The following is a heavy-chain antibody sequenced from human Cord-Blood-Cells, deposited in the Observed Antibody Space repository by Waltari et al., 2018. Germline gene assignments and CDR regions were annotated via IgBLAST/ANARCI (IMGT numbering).Heavy chain of an antibody. Sequence: QVQLVQSGAEVKKPGASVKVSCKASGYTFTSYDINWVRQATGQGLEWMGWMNPDSGNTGYAQKFQGRVTITRNTSISTAYMELSSLRSEDTAVYYCARKVTYYDFWSGYWSAFDIWGQGTMVTVSS. V-gene: IGHV1-8*03. J-gene: IGHJ3*02. D-gene: IGHD3-3*01. CDR2: MNPDSGNT. CDR3: ARKVTYYDFWSGYWSAFDI. CDR1: GYTFTSYD.